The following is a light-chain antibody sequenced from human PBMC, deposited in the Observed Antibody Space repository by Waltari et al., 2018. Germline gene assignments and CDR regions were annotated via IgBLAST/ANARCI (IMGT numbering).Light chain of an antibody. V-gene: IGKV1-39*01. CDR3: QQSYSSPYT. CDR2: LTS. Sequence: DIQMTQSPSSLSASVGDRVTITCRASQSISSYLNWYQQKPGKAPKLLIYLTSSLQSGVPARFTGSGSGTYFTLTISSLQPEDFATYYCQQSYSSPYTFGQGTKLEI. J-gene: IGKJ2*01. CDR1: QSISSY.